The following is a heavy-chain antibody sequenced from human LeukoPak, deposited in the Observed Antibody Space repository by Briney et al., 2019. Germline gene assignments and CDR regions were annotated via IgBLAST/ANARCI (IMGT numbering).Heavy chain of an antibody. V-gene: IGHV1-2*02. CDR1: GYTFTGYY. J-gene: IGHJ4*02. CDR3: ASTPELFIAAAGTDAYFDY. D-gene: IGHD6-13*01. Sequence: ASVKVSCKASGYTFTGYYMHWVRQAPGQGLEWMGWINPNSGGTNYAQKFQGRVTMTRDTPISTAYMELSRLRSDDTAVYYCASTPELFIAAAGTDAYFDYWGQGTLVTVSS. CDR2: INPNSGGT.